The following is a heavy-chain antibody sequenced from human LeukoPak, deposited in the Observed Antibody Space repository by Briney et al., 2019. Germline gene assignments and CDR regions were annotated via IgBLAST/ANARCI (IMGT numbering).Heavy chain of an antibody. CDR3: ARVRNYHGIVYDILTGYYTARGPFDY. J-gene: IGHJ4*02. V-gene: IGHV3-30*03. Sequence: GGSLRLSCAASGFTFSSYGMHWVRQAPGKGLEWVAVISYDGSNKYYADSVKGRFTISRDNSKNTLYLQMNSLRAEDTAVYYCARVRNYHGIVYDILTGYYTARGPFDYWGQGTLVTVSS. D-gene: IGHD3-9*01. CDR2: ISYDGSNK. CDR1: GFTFSSYG.